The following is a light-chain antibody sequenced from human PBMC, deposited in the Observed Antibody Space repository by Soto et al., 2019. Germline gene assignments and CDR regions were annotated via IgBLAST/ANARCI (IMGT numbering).Light chain of an antibody. CDR1: NIGSKS. J-gene: IGLJ2*01. CDR3: QVGDSSVV. Sequence: SYELTQPPSVSVAPGKTARITCGGNNIGSKSVHWYQQKPGQAPVLVIYYDSDRPSGTPERFSGSNSGNTATLTISRVEAGDEADYYCQVGDSSVVFGGGTKLTVL. CDR2: YDS. V-gene: IGLV3-21*04.